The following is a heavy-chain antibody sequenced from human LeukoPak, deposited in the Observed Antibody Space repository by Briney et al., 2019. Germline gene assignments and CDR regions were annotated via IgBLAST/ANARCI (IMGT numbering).Heavy chain of an antibody. J-gene: IGHJ4*02. CDR1: GFAFPNYA. V-gene: IGHV3-23*01. D-gene: IGHD3-22*01. CDR2: ISGGGGTT. Sequence: GGSLRLSCAASGFAFPNYAMSWVRQAPGKGLEWVSGISGGGGTTYYADSVKGRFTISRDNSKNTLYLQMHSLRAEDAAVYYCAKDRVYYFDSSGYSCDYWGQGSLVTVSS. CDR3: AKDRVYYFDSSGYSCDY.